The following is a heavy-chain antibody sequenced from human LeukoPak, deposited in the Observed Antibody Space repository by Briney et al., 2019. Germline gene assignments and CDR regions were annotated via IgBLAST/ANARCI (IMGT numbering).Heavy chain of an antibody. J-gene: IGHJ5*02. CDR1: GYTFTSYY. Sequence: ASVKVSCKASGYTFTSYYTHWVRQAPGQGLEWMGWINPNSGGTNYAQKFQGRVTMTRDTSISTAYMELSRLRSDDTAVYYCAREIGSSWKDWFDPWGQGTLVTVSS. CDR3: AREIGSSWKDWFDP. CDR2: INPNSGGT. D-gene: IGHD6-13*01. V-gene: IGHV1-2*02.